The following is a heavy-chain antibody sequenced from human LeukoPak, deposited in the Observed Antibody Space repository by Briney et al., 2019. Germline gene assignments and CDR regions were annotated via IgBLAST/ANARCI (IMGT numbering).Heavy chain of an antibody. CDR1: GGSISSGSYY. CDR2: IYTSGST. Sequence: SETLSVICTVSGGSISSGSYYWSWIRQPAGKGLEWIGRIYTSGSTNYNPSFKSRVTISVDKSKNQFSLKLSSVTAADTAVYYCARVPDYGGNTGSIDYWGQGTLVTVSS. D-gene: IGHD4-23*01. J-gene: IGHJ4*02. CDR3: ARVPDYGGNTGSIDY. V-gene: IGHV4-61*02.